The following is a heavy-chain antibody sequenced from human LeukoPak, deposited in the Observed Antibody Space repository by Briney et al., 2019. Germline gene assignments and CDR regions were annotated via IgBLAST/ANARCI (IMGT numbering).Heavy chain of an antibody. Sequence: SETLSLTCTVSGGSISSSSYYWGWIRQPPGKGLEWIGSIYYSGSTYYNPSLKSRVTISVDTSKNQFSLKLSFVTAADTAVYYCARVGSSGWANWFDPWGQGTLVTVSS. CDR1: GGSISSSSYY. CDR3: ARVGSSGWANWFDP. CDR2: IYYSGST. V-gene: IGHV4-39*07. J-gene: IGHJ5*02. D-gene: IGHD6-19*01.